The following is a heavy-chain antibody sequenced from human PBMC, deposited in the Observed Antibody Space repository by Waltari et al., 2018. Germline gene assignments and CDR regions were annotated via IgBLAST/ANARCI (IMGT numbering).Heavy chain of an antibody. CDR3: AKDMGAARHYNFED. J-gene: IGHJ4*02. D-gene: IGHD6-6*01. CDR1: VFNFGDHV. CDR2: ISWNNDNI. V-gene: IGHV3-9*01. Sequence: EVQLVESGGGLVQPGRSLRLSCAASVFNFGDHVMHWVRQAPGKGLEWVSGISWNNDNIAYADSVRGRFTISRDNAKNSLYLQMNSLRTEDTALYYCAKDMGAARHYNFEDWGQGTLVTVSS.